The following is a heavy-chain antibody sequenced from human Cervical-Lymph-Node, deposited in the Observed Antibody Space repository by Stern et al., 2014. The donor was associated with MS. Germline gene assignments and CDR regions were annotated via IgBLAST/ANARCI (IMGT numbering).Heavy chain of an antibody. CDR3: ARVSYDFWSGYFPFDY. D-gene: IGHD3-3*01. J-gene: IGHJ4*02. Sequence: QVQLQESGPGLVKPSQTLSLTCTVSGGSISSGGYYWSRLRPPPGKGLEGLVYLYYSGSTYDNASLKSRVTISVDTSKSQFSLKLSSVTAADTAVYYCARVSYDFWSGYFPFDYWGQGTLVTVSS. V-gene: IGHV4-31*03. CDR2: LYYSGST. CDR1: GGSISSGGYY.